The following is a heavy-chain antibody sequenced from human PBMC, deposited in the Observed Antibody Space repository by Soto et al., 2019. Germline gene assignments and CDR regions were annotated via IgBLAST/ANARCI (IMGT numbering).Heavy chain of an antibody. V-gene: IGHV6-1*01. CDR1: GDSIYTASVA. CDR3: ARGRDSAFDI. Sequence: PSQTLSLTCAISGDSIYTASVAWYWIRQSPSRGLEWLGRTYYRSKWISDYAVSVKSRILINPDTPKNQFSLQLNSVTPEDTAVYYCARGRDSAFDIWGQGTMVTVSS. J-gene: IGHJ3*02. CDR2: TYYRSKWIS. D-gene: IGHD2-15*01.